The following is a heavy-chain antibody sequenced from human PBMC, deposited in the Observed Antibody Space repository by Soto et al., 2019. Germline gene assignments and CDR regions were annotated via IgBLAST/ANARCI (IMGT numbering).Heavy chain of an antibody. J-gene: IGHJ4*02. Sequence: GESLKISCKGSGYSFTSYWISWVRQMPGKGLEWMGRIDPSDSYTNYSPSFQGHVTISADKSTRTAFLQWTSLKASDTAMYYCASGLGYYFNFWGQGTLVTVSS. CDR1: GYSFTSYW. V-gene: IGHV5-10-1*01. CDR2: IDPSDSYT. CDR3: ASGLGYYFNF. D-gene: IGHD3-9*01.